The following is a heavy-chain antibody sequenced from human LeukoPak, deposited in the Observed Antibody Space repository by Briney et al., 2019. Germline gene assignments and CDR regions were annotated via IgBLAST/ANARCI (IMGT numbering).Heavy chain of an antibody. J-gene: IGHJ4*02. Sequence: SETLSPTCIVSGGSPSGGNYYWGWIRRPPGTGLEWIGGISSSGNTYYNPSLKSRITISIDTSKNHFSLKLSSVTAADTAVYYCARLGAGPTYYDFWSGYSSFYFDYWGQGTLVTVSS. CDR2: ISSSGNT. D-gene: IGHD3-3*01. CDR1: GGSPSGGNYY. CDR3: ARLGAGPTYYDFWSGYSSFYFDY. V-gene: IGHV4-39*02.